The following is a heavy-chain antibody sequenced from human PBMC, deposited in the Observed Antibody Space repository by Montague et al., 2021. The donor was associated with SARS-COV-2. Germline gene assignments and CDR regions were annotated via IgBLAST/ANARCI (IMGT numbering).Heavy chain of an antibody. Sequence: TLSLTCTVSGGSVNSGNYYWSWIRQPAGKGLEWIGRIYTSGSTNYNPSLKSRVTISVDTSKNQFSLKLSSVTAADTAVYYCARADFWSGYLYFDYWGQGTLVTISS. CDR3: ARADFWSGYLYFDY. CDR1: GGSVNSGNYY. D-gene: IGHD3-3*01. J-gene: IGHJ4*02. V-gene: IGHV4-61*02. CDR2: IYTSGST.